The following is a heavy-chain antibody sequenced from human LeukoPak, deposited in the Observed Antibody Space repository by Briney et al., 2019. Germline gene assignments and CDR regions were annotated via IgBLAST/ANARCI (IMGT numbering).Heavy chain of an antibody. CDR2: IYHSGST. D-gene: IGHD4-17*01. Sequence: PSETLSLTCGVSGNSISSGNFWGWIRQPPGKGLEWIGKIYHSGSTYYNPSLRSRVTILVDTSKTQFSLKLSSVTAADTAVYYCARAGGTTVDYWGQGTLVTVSS. V-gene: IGHV4-38-2*01. J-gene: IGHJ4*02. CDR1: GNSISSGNF. CDR3: ARAGGTTVDY.